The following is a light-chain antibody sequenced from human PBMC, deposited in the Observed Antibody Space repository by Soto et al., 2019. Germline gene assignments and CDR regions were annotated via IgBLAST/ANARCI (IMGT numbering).Light chain of an antibody. CDR3: QQRSNWPSIT. CDR1: QSVRRN. J-gene: IGKJ5*01. V-gene: IGKV3-15*01. Sequence: IGMTKSPVTLSVSPGEGATLSCRASQSVRRNLAWYQQRPGQAPRLLIYGASTRATGIPARFSGSGSGTDFTLTISSLVPEDFAVYYCQQRSNWPSITFGQGTRLEIK. CDR2: GAS.